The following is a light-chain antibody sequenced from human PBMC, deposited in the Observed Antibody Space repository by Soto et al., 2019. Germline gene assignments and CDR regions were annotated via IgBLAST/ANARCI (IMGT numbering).Light chain of an antibody. CDR1: QSVPSTY. J-gene: IGKJ1*01. CDR3: QQFGNSPWT. Sequence: VLLQSPGRVSLSPGERATLACRASQSVPSTYFAWYQQKPGQPPRLLISGTSNRATGIPDRFSGSGSGTDFTLTISRLEPEDFAVYFCQQFGNSPWTFGQGTKVDI. CDR2: GTS. V-gene: IGKV3-20*01.